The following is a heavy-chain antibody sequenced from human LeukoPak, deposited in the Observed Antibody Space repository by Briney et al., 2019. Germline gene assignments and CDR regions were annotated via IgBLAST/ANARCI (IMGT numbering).Heavy chain of an antibody. CDR2: LLDSVNT. J-gene: IGHJ4*02. V-gene: IGHV4-59*11. CDR3: ATIKRGSIYGYFDF. CDR1: GGSISSHY. D-gene: IGHD5-18*01. Sequence: SEALSLTCTVSGGSISSHYWSWIRQPPGKGLEWIAYLLDSVNTKDNPSLNSRLTLSADTSKNQFSLRLSSVTAADTAVYYCATIKRGSIYGYFDFWGQGIKVTVSS.